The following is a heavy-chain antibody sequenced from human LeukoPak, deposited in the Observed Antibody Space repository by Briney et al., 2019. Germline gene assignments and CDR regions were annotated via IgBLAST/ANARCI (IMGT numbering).Heavy chain of an antibody. D-gene: IGHD6-19*01. CDR2: ISNNGGYT. CDR1: GFTFSSSA. J-gene: IGHJ4*02. V-gene: IGHV3-23*01. Sequence: GSLRLSCAASGFTFSSSAMSWVRQAPGKGLEWVSAISNNGGYTYYADSVQGRFTISRDNSKSTLCLQMNSLKAEDTAVYYCAARSSYSSGWNFDYWGQGTLVTVSS. CDR3: AARSSYSSGWNFDY.